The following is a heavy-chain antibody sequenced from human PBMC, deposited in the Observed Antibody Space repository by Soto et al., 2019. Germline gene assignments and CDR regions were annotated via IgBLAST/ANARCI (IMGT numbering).Heavy chain of an antibody. Sequence: SETLSLTCAVYGGSFSGYYWSWIRQPPGKGLEWIGEINHSGSTNYNPSLKSRVTISVDTSKNQFSLKLSSVTAADTAVYYCARPIIAAAGMGGMDVWGQGTTVTGSS. V-gene: IGHV4-34*01. CDR2: INHSGST. J-gene: IGHJ6*02. D-gene: IGHD6-13*01. CDR1: GGSFSGYY. CDR3: ARPIIAAAGMGGMDV.